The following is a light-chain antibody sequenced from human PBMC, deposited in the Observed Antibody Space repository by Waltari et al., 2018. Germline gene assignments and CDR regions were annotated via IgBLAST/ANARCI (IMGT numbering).Light chain of an antibody. CDR3: QVWDANNEPGL. CDR1: NIGTKT. V-gene: IGLV3-21*01. CDR2: YDS. J-gene: IGLJ1*01. Sequence: SYVLTQPPSVSAAPGETASITCGGNNIGTKTVHWYRQKPGQAPGLVISYDSDRPSGIPERFSGSNSGCTATLTISRVEAGDEADYYCQVWDANNEPGLFGTGTEVTV.